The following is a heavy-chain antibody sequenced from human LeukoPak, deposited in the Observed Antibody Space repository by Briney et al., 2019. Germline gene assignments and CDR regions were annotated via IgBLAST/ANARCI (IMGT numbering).Heavy chain of an antibody. V-gene: IGHV3-23*01. CDR1: GFTFSSYA. CDR3: AKDGPGIAYYDFWSGPYYYYYMDV. D-gene: IGHD3-3*01. Sequence: PGGSLRLSCAASGFTFSSYAMSWVRQAPGKGLEWVSAISGSGGSTYYADSVKGRFTISRDNSKNTLYLQMNSLRAEDTAVYYCAKDGPGIAYYDFWSGPYYYYYMDVWGKGTTVTVSS. J-gene: IGHJ6*03. CDR2: ISGSGGST.